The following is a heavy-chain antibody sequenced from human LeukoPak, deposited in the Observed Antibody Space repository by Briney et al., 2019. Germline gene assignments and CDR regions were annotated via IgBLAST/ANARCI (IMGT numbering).Heavy chain of an antibody. CDR2: INQDGSEQ. J-gene: IGHJ4*02. D-gene: IGHD3-16*01. CDR3: AKWRSGYEL. V-gene: IGHV3-7*01. Sequence: PGGSLRLSCAASGFTFSSYWMSWVRQAPGKGLEWVANINQDGSEQYYADSVKGRFTISRDNSKDTLYLQMNSLRAEDTAVYYCAKWRSGYELWGQGTLVTVSS. CDR1: GFTFSSYW.